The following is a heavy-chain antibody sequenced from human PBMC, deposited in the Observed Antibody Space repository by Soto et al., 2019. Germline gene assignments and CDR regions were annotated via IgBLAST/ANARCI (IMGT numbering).Heavy chain of an antibody. CDR3: AKDDGYSSGSGWFDP. D-gene: IGHD6-19*01. V-gene: IGHV3-23*01. Sequence: GGSLRLSCAASGFTFSSYAMSWVRQAPGKGLEWVSAISGSGGSTYYVDSVKGRFTISRDNSKNTLYLQMNSLRAEDTAVYYCAKDDGYSSGSGWFDPWGQGTLVTVSS. CDR1: GFTFSSYA. J-gene: IGHJ5*02. CDR2: ISGSGGST.